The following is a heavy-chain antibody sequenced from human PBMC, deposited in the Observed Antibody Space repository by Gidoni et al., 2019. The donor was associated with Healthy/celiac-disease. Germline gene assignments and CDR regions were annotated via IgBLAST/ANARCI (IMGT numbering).Heavy chain of an antibody. V-gene: IGHV1-2*02. Sequence: QVQLVQSGAEVKKPGASVKVSCKASGYTFTGYSMHWVRQAPGQGLEWMGWINPNMGGTNYAQKFQGRVTRTRDTSISTAYMELSRLRSDDTAVYYCARDGRYCSSTSCPYYYYYGMDVWGQGTTVTVSS. CDR3: ARDGRYCSSTSCPYYYYYGMDV. D-gene: IGHD2-2*01. CDR2: INPNMGGT. J-gene: IGHJ6*02. CDR1: GYTFTGYS.